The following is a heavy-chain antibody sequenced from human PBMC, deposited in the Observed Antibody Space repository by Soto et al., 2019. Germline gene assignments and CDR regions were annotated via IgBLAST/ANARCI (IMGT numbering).Heavy chain of an antibody. CDR3: TRGVMVPGLMSIQGTRYYMDA. CDR1: GGTFGGHD. V-gene: IGHV4-34*01. Sequence: QVRLQERGAGQLKASDTLSLTCYIYGGTFGGHDWSWLRRAQGKGLEWIGAINDSGTTTHNPSLNSRVTGSALMSTNEISLRLTAVTGAVAAVYYCTRGVMVPGLMSIQGTRYYMDAWGQGTAVTVSS. J-gene: IGHJ6*03. CDR2: INDSGTT. D-gene: IGHD3-10*01.